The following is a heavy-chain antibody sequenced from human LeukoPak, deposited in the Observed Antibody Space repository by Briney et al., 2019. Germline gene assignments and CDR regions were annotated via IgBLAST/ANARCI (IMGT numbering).Heavy chain of an antibody. V-gene: IGHV1-8*01. CDR1: GYTFTSYD. CDR2: MNPNSGNA. Sequence: GASVKVSCKASGYTFTSYDINWVRQATGQGLEWMGWMNPNSGNAGYAQKFQGRVTMTRNTSISTAYMKLSSLRSEDTAVYYCARAGVAAAGTDYWGQGTLVTVSS. CDR3: ARAGVAAAGTDY. J-gene: IGHJ4*02. D-gene: IGHD6-13*01.